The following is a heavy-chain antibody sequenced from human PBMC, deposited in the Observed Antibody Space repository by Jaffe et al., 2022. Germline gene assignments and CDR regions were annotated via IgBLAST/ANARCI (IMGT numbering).Heavy chain of an antibody. CDR1: GFTFDDYA. CDR3: AKDIELQLVLSSYFQH. Sequence: EVQLVESGGGLVQPGRSLRLSCAASGFTFDDYAMHWVRQAPGKGLEWVSGISWNSGSIGYADSVKGRFTISRDNAKNSLYLQMNSLRAEDTALYYCAKDIELQLVLSSYFQHWGQGTLVTVSS. V-gene: IGHV3-9*01. D-gene: IGHD6-13*01. CDR2: ISWNSGSI. J-gene: IGHJ1*01.